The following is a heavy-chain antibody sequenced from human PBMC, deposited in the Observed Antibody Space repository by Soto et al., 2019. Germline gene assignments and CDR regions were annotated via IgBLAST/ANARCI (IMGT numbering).Heavy chain of an antibody. J-gene: IGHJ3*02. D-gene: IGHD4-4*01. V-gene: IGHV1-18*01. CDR2: ISAYNGNT. Sequence: ASVKVSCKASGGTFSSYTISWVRQAPGQGLEWMGWISAYNGNTNYAQKLQGRVTMTTDTSTSTAYMELRSLRSDDTAVYYCARNLDSNYFDAFDIWGQGTMVT. CDR3: ARNLDSNYFDAFDI. CDR1: GGTFSSYT.